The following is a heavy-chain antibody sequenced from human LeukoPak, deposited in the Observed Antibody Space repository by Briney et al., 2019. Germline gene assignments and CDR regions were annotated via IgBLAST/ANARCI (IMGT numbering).Heavy chain of an antibody. CDR2: INPNSGGT. D-gene: IGHD5-24*01. J-gene: IGHJ5*02. CDR3: AKEGHGYHP. CDR1: GYTFTGYY. V-gene: IGHV1-2*02. Sequence: ASVKVSCKPSGYTFTGYYIHWVRQAPGQGLEWMGWINPNSGGTNYAQKFRGRVTMARDTSISTAYMELSRLTSDDTAVYYCAKEGHGYHPWAQGTLVTVSS.